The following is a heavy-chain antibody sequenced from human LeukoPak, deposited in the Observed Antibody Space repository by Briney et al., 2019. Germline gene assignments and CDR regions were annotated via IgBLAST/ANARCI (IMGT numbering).Heavy chain of an antibody. CDR2: ISYDGSNK. CDR1: GFTFSSYG. CDR3: AKDAGSGSDY. D-gene: IGHD1-26*01. J-gene: IGHJ4*02. Sequence: RPGGFLRLSCAASGFTFSSYGMHWVRQAPGEGLEWVAVISYDGSNKYYADSVKGRFTISRDNSKNTLYLQMNSLRAEDTAVYYCAKDAGSGSDYWGQGTLVTVSS. V-gene: IGHV3-30*18.